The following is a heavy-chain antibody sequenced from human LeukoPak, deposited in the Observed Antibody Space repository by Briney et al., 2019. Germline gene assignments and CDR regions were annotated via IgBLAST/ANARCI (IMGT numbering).Heavy chain of an antibody. J-gene: IGHJ4*02. V-gene: IGHV5-51*01. D-gene: IGHD5-24*01. CDR3: ARRDGYDSTTFDY. CDR2: IYPGDSAT. Sequence: GESLKISCKGSGYSFSSYWIGWVRQMPGKGVEWMGIIYPGDSATRYSPSFQGQVTISADKSISTAYLQWSILKASDTAMYYCARRDGYDSTTFDYWGQGTLVTVSS. CDR1: GYSFSSYW.